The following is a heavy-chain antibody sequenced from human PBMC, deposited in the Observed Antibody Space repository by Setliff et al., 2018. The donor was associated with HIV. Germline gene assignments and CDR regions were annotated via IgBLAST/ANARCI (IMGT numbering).Heavy chain of an antibody. J-gene: IGHJ4*02. CDR2: ISNSGSTM. CDR3: VMFGISSG. CDR1: GFTFGDYY. D-gene: IGHD6-6*01. Sequence: GGSLRLSCAASGFTFGDYYMTWIRQAPGKGLEWISYISNSGSTMTYADSVKGRFSISRDNTKNTLYLQMNGLRGEDTAVYYCVMFGISSGWGQGTQVTVSS. V-gene: IGHV3-11*04.